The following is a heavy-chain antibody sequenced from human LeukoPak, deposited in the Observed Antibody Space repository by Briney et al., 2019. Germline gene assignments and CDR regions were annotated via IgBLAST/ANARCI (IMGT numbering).Heavy chain of an antibody. V-gene: IGHV4-34*01. Sequence: SETLSLTCAVYGESFSDYYWSWIRQPPGKGLEWIGEINHSGSTNYNPSLKSRVTISVDTSKNQFSLKLSSVTAADTAVYYCARGLIVWGGIAAAASYYYYYMDVWGKGTTVTVSS. J-gene: IGHJ6*03. CDR3: ARGLIVWGGIAAAASYYYYYMDV. CDR2: INHSGST. CDR1: GESFSDYY. D-gene: IGHD6-13*01.